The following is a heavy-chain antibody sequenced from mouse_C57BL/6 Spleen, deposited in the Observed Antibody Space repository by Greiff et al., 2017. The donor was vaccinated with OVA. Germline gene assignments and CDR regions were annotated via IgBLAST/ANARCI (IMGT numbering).Heavy chain of an antibody. V-gene: IGHV1-80*01. CDR1: GYAFSSYW. Sequence: QVQLQQSGAELVKPGASVKISCKASGYAFSSYWMNWVKQRPGKGLEWIGQIYPGDGDTNYNGKFKGKATLTADKSSSTAYMQLSSLTSEDSAVYFWAREIYYGSSYRGYFDVWGTGTTVTVSS. CDR3: AREIYYGSSYRGYFDV. D-gene: IGHD1-1*01. J-gene: IGHJ1*03. CDR2: IYPGDGDT.